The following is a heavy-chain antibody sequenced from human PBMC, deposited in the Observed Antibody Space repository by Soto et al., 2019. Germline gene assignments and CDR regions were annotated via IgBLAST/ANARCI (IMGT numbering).Heavy chain of an antibody. V-gene: IGHV4-30-4*01. D-gene: IGHD3-16*01. Sequence: SETLSLTCTVSGGSTSSDNYWSWIRQPPGKGLEWIGHIYYSGNTDYNPSLKSRLAISIDTSKNQFSLKLSSVTAAGTAVYFCAREGGESSDGLYYFDSWGQGSLVTV. CDR1: GGSTSSDNY. CDR3: AREGGESSDGLYYFDS. J-gene: IGHJ4*02. CDR2: IYYSGNT.